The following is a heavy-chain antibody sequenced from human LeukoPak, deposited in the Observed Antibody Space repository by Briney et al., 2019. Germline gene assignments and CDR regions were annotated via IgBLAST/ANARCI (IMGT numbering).Heavy chain of an antibody. CDR1: GYTFTGYY. D-gene: IGHD1-26*01. CDR2: INPNSGGT. Sequence: GASVKVSCKASGYTFTGYYMHWVRQAPGQGLEWMGWINPNSGGTNYAQKFQGRVTMTRDTSISTAYMELSRLRSDDTAVYYCARGRGGGSYPYFDYWGQGTLVTVSP. CDR3: ARGRGGGSYPYFDY. V-gene: IGHV1-2*02. J-gene: IGHJ4*02.